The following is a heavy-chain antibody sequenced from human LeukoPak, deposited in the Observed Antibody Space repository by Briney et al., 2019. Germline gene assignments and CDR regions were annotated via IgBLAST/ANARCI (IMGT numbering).Heavy chain of an antibody. V-gene: IGHV3-7*01. J-gene: IGHJ4*02. Sequence: GGSLRLSCAASGFTFSSYWMTWVRQAPGKGLEWVANIKHDGSDTYYVDSVAGRFTISRDNAKNSLFLQMNSLRAEDTAVYYCVKGGWVHLLDYWGQGTLVTVSS. CDR1: GFTFSSYW. CDR3: VKGGWVHLLDY. CDR2: IKHDGSDT. D-gene: IGHD5-24*01.